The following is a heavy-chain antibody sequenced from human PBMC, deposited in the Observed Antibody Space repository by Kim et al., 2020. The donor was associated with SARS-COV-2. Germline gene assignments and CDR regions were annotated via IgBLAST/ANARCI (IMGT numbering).Heavy chain of an antibody. CDR3: ASVDDYTFDY. CDR2: T. Sequence: TNTNPSLKSRVTISVDTSKNQFSLKLSSVTAADAAVYYCASVDDYTFDYWGQGTLVTVSS. V-gene: IGHV4-59*01. D-gene: IGHD4-4*01. J-gene: IGHJ4*02.